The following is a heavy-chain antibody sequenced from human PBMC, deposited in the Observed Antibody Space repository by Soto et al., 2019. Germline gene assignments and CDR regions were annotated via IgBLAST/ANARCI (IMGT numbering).Heavy chain of an antibody. Sequence: GGSLRLSCAASGFTFSSYGMNWVRQAPGKGLEWVSYISSSSSTIFYSDSVKGRFTISRDNSKNTLYLQMNSLRAEDTAVYYSARSGYSYGPFDYWGQGTLVTVSS. V-gene: IGHV3-48*01. CDR1: GFTFSSYG. J-gene: IGHJ4*02. CDR2: ISSSSSTI. CDR3: ARSGYSYGPFDY. D-gene: IGHD5-18*01.